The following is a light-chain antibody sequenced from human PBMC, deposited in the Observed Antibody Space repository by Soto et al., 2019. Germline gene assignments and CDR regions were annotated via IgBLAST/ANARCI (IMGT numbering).Light chain of an antibody. CDR3: SSHTRSSSVV. J-gene: IGLJ2*01. CDR1: SSDVGGYNY. V-gene: IGLV2-14*01. Sequence: QSALTQPASVSGSPGQSITISCTGTSSDVGGYNYVSWYQQHPGKAPKLIIYEVSNRPSGVSNRFSGSKSGNTASLTISGRQSEDEADYYCSSHTRSSSVVFGGGTKLTVL. CDR2: EVS.